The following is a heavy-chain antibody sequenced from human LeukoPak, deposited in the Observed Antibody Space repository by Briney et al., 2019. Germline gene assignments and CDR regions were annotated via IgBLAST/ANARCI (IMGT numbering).Heavy chain of an antibody. D-gene: IGHD2-8*02. V-gene: IGHV3-66*01. Sequence: GGSLRLSCAASAFTVTKKYMIWVRQAAGKGLEWVSRISDSGDKRYADSVKGRFTISGDRSHNTLSLQMDGLRVEDTAVYYCAVSLSSPGAFDYWGQGTLVTVSS. CDR1: AFTVTKKY. J-gene: IGHJ4*02. CDR2: ISDSGDK. CDR3: AVSLSSPGAFDY.